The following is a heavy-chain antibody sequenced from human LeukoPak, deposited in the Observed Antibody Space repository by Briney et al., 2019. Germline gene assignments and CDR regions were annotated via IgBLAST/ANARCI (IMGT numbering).Heavy chain of an antibody. V-gene: IGHV3-7*01. CDR1: GFTFSSYW. J-gene: IGHJ1*01. D-gene: IGHD3-22*01. Sequence: GGSLRLSCAASGFTFSSYWVSWVRQAPGKGLEWVANIKQDGSEKYYVDSVKGRFTISRDNAKNSLYLQMNSLRAEDTAVYYCARDQGHYYDSSGYYFPNAEYFQHWGQGTLVTVSP. CDR2: IKQDGSEK. CDR3: ARDQGHYYDSSGYYFPNAEYFQH.